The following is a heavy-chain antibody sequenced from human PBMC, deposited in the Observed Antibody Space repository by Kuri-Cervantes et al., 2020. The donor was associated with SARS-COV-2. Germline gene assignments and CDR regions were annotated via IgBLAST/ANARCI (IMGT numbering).Heavy chain of an antibody. D-gene: IGHD5-18*01. CDR3: AKGRDTAKYGMDV. Sequence: GESLKIFFAASAFTYSRYAMSWVRQAPGKGLELVSSISASGGSTYYADSVTCRFTISRDSSKNTLNLQMNSLRAEEPAVYYCAKGRDTAKYGMDVWGQGTTVTVSS. CDR2: ISASGGST. CDR1: AFTYSRYA. J-gene: IGHJ6*02. V-gene: IGHV3-23*01.